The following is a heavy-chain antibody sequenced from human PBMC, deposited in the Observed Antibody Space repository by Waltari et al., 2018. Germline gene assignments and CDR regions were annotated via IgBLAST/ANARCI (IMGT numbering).Heavy chain of an antibody. V-gene: IGHV1-69*05. J-gene: IGHJ6*03. CDR3: ARGRYFDLLLTPYYYYYYMDV. Sequence: QLQLVQSGAEVKTHGSSVRVSCKPSGGTLGSYATSWVRRAPVQGLEWMGGIIPIFGTANYAQKYQGRVTITTDESTSTAYMELSSLRSEDTAVYYCARGRYFDLLLTPYYYYYYMDVWGKGTTVTVSS. CDR1: GGTLGSYA. D-gene: IGHD3-9*01. CDR2: IIPIFGTA.